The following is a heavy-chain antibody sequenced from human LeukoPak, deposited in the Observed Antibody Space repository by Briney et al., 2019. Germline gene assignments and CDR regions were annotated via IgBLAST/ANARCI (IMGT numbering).Heavy chain of an antibody. J-gene: IGHJ3*02. V-gene: IGHV4-39*07. CDR1: GGSISSSSYY. CDR3: ARDQDYDFWSGSQAGHAFDI. CDR2: IYYSGST. Sequence: PSETLSLTCTVSGGSISSSSYYWGWIRQPPGKGLEWIGSIYYSGSTYYNPSLKSRVTLSVDTSKNQFSLKLSSVTAADTAVYYCARDQDYDFWSGSQAGHAFDIWGQGTMVTVSS. D-gene: IGHD3-3*01.